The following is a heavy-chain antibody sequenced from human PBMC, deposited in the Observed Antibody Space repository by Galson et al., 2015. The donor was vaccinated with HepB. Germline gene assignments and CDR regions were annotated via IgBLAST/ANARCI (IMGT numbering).Heavy chain of an antibody. J-gene: IGHJ4*02. D-gene: IGHD2-21*02. V-gene: IGHV4-38-2*02. CDR1: GQSITNSYY. CDR2: IYHTGNT. Sequence: LSLTCDVSGQSITNSYYWGWVRQPPGRWPEWIASIYHTGNTYYNPSFRRRATLSADSSKNQFSLKLSFVTAADTAKYYCVRDVYCGGDCYYIDSWGQGTLGTASA. CDR3: VRDVYCGGDCYYIDS.